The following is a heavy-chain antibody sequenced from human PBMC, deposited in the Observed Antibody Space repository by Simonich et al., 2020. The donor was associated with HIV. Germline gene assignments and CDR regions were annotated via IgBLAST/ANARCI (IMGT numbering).Heavy chain of an antibody. CDR2: NNHSGST. J-gene: IGHJ1*01. CDR1: GGSLRGYY. V-gene: IGHV4-34*01. Sequence: QVQLQQWGAGLLKPSETLSLTCAVYGGSLRGYYWSWIRQPPGKGLEWIGENNHSGSTNYNPSLKSRVTISVDTSKNQFSLKLSSVTAADTAVYYCARLTAGGLGEYFQHWGQGTLVTVSS. CDR3: ARLTAGGLGEYFQH. D-gene: IGHD6-13*01.